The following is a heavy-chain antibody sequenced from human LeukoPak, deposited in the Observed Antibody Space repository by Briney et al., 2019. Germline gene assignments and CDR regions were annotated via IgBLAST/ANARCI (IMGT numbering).Heavy chain of an antibody. CDR3: AKDGLTAIVVVAATPNYFDY. J-gene: IGHJ4*02. CDR2: ISGSGGST. D-gene: IGHD2-15*01. V-gene: IGHV3-23*01. Sequence: SGGSLRLSCAASGFTFSSYAMSWVRQAPGKGLEWVSAISGSGGSTYYADSVKGRFTISRDNSKNTLYLQMNSLRAEDTAVYYCAKDGLTAIVVVAATPNYFDYWGQGTLVTVSS. CDR1: GFTFSSYA.